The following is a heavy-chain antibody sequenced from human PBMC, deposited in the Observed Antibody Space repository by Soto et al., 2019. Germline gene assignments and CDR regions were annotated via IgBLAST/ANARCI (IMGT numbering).Heavy chain of an antibody. D-gene: IGHD3-3*01. CDR2: ISYDGSNK. V-gene: IGHV3-30*18. Sequence: GGSLRLSCAASGFTFSSYGMHWVRQAPGKGLEWVAVISYDGSNKYYADSVKGRFTISRDNSKNTLYLQMNSLRAEDTAVYYCAKDLTLDYDFWSGYYKVGLYYYYGMDVWGQGTTVTVSS. J-gene: IGHJ6*02. CDR3: AKDLTLDYDFWSGYYKVGLYYYYGMDV. CDR1: GFTFSSYG.